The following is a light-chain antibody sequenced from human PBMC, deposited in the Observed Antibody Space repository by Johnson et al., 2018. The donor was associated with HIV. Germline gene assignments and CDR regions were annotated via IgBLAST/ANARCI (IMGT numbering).Light chain of an antibody. CDR1: NSNIGYNS. CDR2: ENN. CDR3: GAWDSGLTAHFV. J-gene: IGLJ1*01. V-gene: IGLV1-51*02. Sequence: QSVLTQPPSVSAAPGQRVTISCSGNNSNIGYNSVSWYQQVPGAAPKLLIYENNKRPSVIADRFSASKSGPSATLDITGLQPGDDADYYCGAWDSGLTAHFVFGSGTTITVL.